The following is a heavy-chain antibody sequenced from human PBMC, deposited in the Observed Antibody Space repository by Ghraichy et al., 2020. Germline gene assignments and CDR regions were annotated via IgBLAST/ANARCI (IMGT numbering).Heavy chain of an antibody. J-gene: IGHJ4*02. CDR2: IFYTGST. V-gene: IGHV4-39*01. CDR3: ASALYYYDSSGHRALYVDY. D-gene: IGHD3-22*01. CDR1: GGSIRSSSYF. Sequence: SETLSLSCTVSGGSIRSSSYFWTWIRQPPGKALEWIGNIFYTGSTFSTPSLKSRVTISIDMSKNQFSLKLGSVTAADTAVYYCASALYYYDSSGHRALYVDYWGQGTLVTVSS.